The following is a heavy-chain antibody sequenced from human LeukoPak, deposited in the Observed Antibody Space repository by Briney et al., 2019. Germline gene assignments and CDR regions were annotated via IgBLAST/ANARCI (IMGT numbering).Heavy chain of an antibody. CDR1: GGSISSYY. CDR2: IYTSGST. CDR3: ARARWGSGSYSALDY. V-gene: IGHV4-4*07. Sequence: SETLSLTCTVSGGSISSYYWSWLRQPAGKGLEWIRRIYTSGSTNYNPSLKSRVTMSVDTSKNQFSLKLSSVTAADTAVYYCARARWGSGSYSALDYWGQGTLVTVSS. D-gene: IGHD1-26*01. J-gene: IGHJ4*02.